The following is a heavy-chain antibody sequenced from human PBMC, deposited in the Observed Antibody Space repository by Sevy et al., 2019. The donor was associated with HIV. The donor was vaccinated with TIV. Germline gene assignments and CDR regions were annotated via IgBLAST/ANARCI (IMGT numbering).Heavy chain of an antibody. CDR3: ARDYQARVWSSSCY. Sequence: ASVKVSCKASGYTFTSYGISWVRQAPGQGLEWMGWVSAYNGNTNYAQNLQGRVTMTTDTSTSTAYMELRSLRSDDTAVYYCARDYQARVWSSSCYWGQGTLVTVSS. D-gene: IGHD6-6*01. CDR2: VSAYNGNT. CDR1: GYTFTSYG. J-gene: IGHJ4*02. V-gene: IGHV1-18*01.